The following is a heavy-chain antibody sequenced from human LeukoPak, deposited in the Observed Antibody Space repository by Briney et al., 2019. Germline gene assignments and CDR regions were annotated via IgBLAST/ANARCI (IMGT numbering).Heavy chain of an antibody. CDR1: GFTFSSYA. D-gene: IGHD4/OR15-4a*01. CDR3: AKVTMVGWYFDL. Sequence: GGSLRLSCAASGFTFSSYAMRWVRQAPGKGREWVSAISGSGGSTYYADSVKGRFTISRHNSKNTLYLQMNSLRAEHTAVYYCAKVTMVGWYFDLWGRGTLVTVSS. CDR2: ISGSGGST. V-gene: IGHV3-23*01. J-gene: IGHJ2*01.